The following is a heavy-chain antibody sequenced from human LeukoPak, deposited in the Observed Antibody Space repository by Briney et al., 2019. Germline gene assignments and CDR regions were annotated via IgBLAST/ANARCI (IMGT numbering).Heavy chain of an antibody. J-gene: IGHJ4*02. Sequence: PETLSLTCTVSGGSISDYYWSWIRQPPGKGLEWIGLIFYSGSTNYNPSLKSRVTISVDTSKNQFSLKVRSVTAADTAVYYCARGGYSGYDFDYWGQGTLVTVSS. CDR1: GGSISDYY. V-gene: IGHV4-59*01. CDR3: ARGGYSGYDFDY. D-gene: IGHD5-12*01. CDR2: IFYSGST.